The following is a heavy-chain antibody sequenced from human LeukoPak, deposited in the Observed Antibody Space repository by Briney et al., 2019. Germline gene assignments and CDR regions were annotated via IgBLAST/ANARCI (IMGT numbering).Heavy chain of an antibody. J-gene: IGHJ4*02. V-gene: IGHV4-30-2*01. CDR3: ARVDILTGYYSVFDY. D-gene: IGHD3-9*01. CDR1: GGSISSGGYY. Sequence: SQTLPLTCTVSGGSISSGGYYWSWIRQPPGKGLEWIGYIYHSGSTYYNPSLKSRVTISVDRSKNQFSLKLSSVTAADTAVYYCARVDILTGYYSVFDYWGQGTLVTVSS. CDR2: IYHSGST.